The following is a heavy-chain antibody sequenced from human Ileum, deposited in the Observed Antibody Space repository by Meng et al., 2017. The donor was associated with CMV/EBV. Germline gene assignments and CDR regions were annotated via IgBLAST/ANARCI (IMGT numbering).Heavy chain of an antibody. CDR3: ASGIRFTRS. CDR2: IDSDGRRI. Sequence: GESLKISCVASGFTFNTYWMHWVRQVPGKGLVWVSRIDSDGRRIDYADSVKGRFTISRDNAKNTLYLEMNSLRVEDTAVYFCASGIRFTRSWGQGTLVTVSS. D-gene: IGHD3-3*01. CDR1: GFTFNTYW. V-gene: IGHV3-74*01. J-gene: IGHJ1*01.